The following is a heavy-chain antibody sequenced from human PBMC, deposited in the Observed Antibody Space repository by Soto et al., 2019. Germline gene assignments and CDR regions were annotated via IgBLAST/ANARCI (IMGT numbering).Heavy chain of an antibody. J-gene: IGHJ6*02. CDR3: ARDGGIAVAGLGYYYGMDV. V-gene: IGHV3-33*01. D-gene: IGHD6-19*01. CDR2: IWYDGSNK. CDR1: GFTFSSYG. Sequence: LRLSCAASGFTFSSYGMHWFRQAPGKGLEWVAVIWYDGSNKYYADSVKGRFTISRDNSKNTLYLQMNSLRAEDTAVYYCARDGGIAVAGLGYYYGMDVWGQGTTVTVSS.